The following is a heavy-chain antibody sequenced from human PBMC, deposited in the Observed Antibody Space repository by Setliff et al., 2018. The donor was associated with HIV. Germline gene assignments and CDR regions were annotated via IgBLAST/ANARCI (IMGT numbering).Heavy chain of an antibody. CDR2: INWDGSGP. D-gene: IGHD5-12*01. CDR1: GVTFDTYG. CDR3: VKGSGYDKFDV. Sequence: PGGSLRLSCEASGVTFDTYGMSWVRHDPRKGLEWVSAINWDGSGPRYVESVKGRFTISKDNAKKSLHLDMTSLRDEDTAKYYCVKGSGYDKFDVWGQGTLVTVSS. V-gene: IGHV3-20*04. J-gene: IGHJ4*02.